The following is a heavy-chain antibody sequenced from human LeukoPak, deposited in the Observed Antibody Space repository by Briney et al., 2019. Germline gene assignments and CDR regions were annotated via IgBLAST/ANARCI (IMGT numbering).Heavy chain of an antibody. V-gene: IGHV3-23*01. J-gene: IGHJ4*02. CDR2: ISGSGGST. CDR3: AKDPRPVAQRDY. CDR1: GLTFSNYW. D-gene: IGHD6-19*01. Sequence: GGSLRLSCAASGLTFSNYWMDWVRQAPGKGLEWVSAISGSGGSTYYADSVKGRFTISRDNSKNTLYLQMNSLRAEDTAVYYCAKDPRPVAQRDYWGQGTLVTVSS.